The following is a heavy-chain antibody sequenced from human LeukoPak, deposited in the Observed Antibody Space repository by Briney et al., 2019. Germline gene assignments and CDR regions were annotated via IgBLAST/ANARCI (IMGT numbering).Heavy chain of an antibody. CDR1: GGSISSSSYY. D-gene: IGHD3-9*01. CDR3: ARQGTLTGYGASGFDP. CDR2: IYYSGST. Sequence: PSETLSLTCTVSGGSISSSSYYWGWIRQPPGKGLEWIGSIYYSGSTYYNPSLKSRVTISVDTSKNQFSLKLSSVTAADTAVYYCARQGTLTGYGASGFDPWGQGTLVTVSS. J-gene: IGHJ5*02. V-gene: IGHV4-39*01.